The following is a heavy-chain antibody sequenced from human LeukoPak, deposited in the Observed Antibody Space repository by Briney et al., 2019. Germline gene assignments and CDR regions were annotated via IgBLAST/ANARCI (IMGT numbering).Heavy chain of an antibody. CDR2: ISGSGGST. CDR1: GFTFSSYG. Sequence: PGGSLRLSCAASGFTFSSYGMHWVRQAPGKGLEWVSAISGSGGSTYYADSVKGRFTISRDNSKNTLYLQMNSLRAEDTAVYYCAKLEGLGPYYDFWSVTPPFDYWGQGTLVTVSS. CDR3: AKLEGLGPYYDFWSVTPPFDY. D-gene: IGHD3-3*01. V-gene: IGHV3-23*01. J-gene: IGHJ4*02.